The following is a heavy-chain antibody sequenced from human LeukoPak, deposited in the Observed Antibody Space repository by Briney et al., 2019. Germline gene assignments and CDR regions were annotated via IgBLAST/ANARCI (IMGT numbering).Heavy chain of an antibody. J-gene: IGHJ4*02. CDR2: IRHDGSLK. CDR3: ARRFRD. Sequence: GGSLRLSCIGSGLTFSGFELNWVRQAPGKGLEWVAYIRHDGSLKTYADSMRGRFTISRDDAKNSLYLQVDSLRVEDTATYYCARRFRDWGRGILVTVSS. CDR1: GLTFSGFE. V-gene: IGHV3-48*03.